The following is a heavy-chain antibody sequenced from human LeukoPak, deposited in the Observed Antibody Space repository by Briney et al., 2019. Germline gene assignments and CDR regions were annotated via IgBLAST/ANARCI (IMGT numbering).Heavy chain of an antibody. CDR3: AGLGELFAGYYYYYMDV. CDR2: IYYSGST. CDR1: GGSIRSSSYY. J-gene: IGHJ6*03. D-gene: IGHD3-10*01. V-gene: IGHV4-39*01. Sequence: SETLSLTCTVSGGSIRSSSYYWGWIRQPPGKGLEWIGSIYYSGSTYYNPSLKSRVIISVDTSKNQFSLKLSSVTAADTAVYYCAGLGELFAGYYYYYMDVWGKGTTVTISS.